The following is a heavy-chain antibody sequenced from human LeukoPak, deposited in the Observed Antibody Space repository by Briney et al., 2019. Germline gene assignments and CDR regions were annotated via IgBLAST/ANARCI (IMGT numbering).Heavy chain of an antibody. D-gene: IGHD1-26*01. V-gene: IGHV3-53*01. CDR1: GFTFSNAW. CDR2: IYTGGST. CDR3: ANFQTVGVKPFEH. Sequence: GGSLRLSCTASGFTFSNAWMSWVRQAPGKGLEWVSGIYTGGSTYSADSVKGRFTIFRDNSKNTLHLQMHSLRVEDTAVYYCANFQTVGVKPFEHWGQGTLVTVSS. J-gene: IGHJ5*02.